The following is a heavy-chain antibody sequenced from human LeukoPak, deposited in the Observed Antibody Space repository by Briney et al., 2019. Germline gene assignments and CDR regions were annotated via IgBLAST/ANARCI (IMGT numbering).Heavy chain of an antibody. CDR2: LYTGGDT. D-gene: IGHD3-10*01. Sequence: PGGSLSLSCAVSGFSFSAHYMSWVRQAPGKGLECVSFLYTGGDTYYADSVKRRFTISRDNSKNTLYLQMNGLRAEDTAVYYCARGPGSRGIFDYWGQGTLVTVSS. J-gene: IGHJ4*02. CDR1: GFSFSAHY. CDR3: ARGPGSRGIFDY. V-gene: IGHV3-53*01.